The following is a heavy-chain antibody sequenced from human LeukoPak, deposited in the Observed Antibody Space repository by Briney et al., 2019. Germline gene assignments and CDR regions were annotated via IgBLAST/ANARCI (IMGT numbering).Heavy chain of an antibody. V-gene: IGHV1-2*04. CDR1: GYTFTSYD. Sequence: GASVKVSCKASGYTFTSYDINWVRQATGQGLEWMGWINPNSGGTNYAQKFQGWVTMTRDTSISTAYMELSRLRSDDTAVYYCARDSPITDCSGGSCYSYGFDPWGQGTLVTVSS. J-gene: IGHJ5*02. CDR3: ARDSPITDCSGGSCYSYGFDP. CDR2: INPNSGGT. D-gene: IGHD2-15*01.